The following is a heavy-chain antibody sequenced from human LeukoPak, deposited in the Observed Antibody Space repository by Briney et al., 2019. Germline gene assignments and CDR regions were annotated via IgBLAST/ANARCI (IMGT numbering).Heavy chain of an antibody. CDR2: IFSSGTT. J-gene: IGHJ5*02. Sequence: SETLSLTCSVSGDSISRSNSYWSWVRQPAGKGLEWIGRIFSSGTTNYCPSLKTRATISVHTSKNQFSLKLSSVTAADTAVYYCARLTGYSSESWFDPWGQGTLVTVSS. V-gene: IGHV4-61*10. CDR1: GDSISRSNSY. CDR3: ARLTGYSSESWFDP. D-gene: IGHD3-9*01.